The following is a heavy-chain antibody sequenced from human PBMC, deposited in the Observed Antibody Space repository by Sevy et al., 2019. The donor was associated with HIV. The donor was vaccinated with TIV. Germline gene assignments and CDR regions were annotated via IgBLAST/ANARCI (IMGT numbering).Heavy chain of an antibody. J-gene: IGHJ4*02. CDR2: IWYDGSNK. CDR3: VREGIAVAGIGYYFDY. V-gene: IGHV3-33*01. D-gene: IGHD6-19*01. CDR1: GFSFSGYG. Sequence: GGSLRLSCAASGFSFSGYGMHWVRQVPGKGLEWVAIIWYDGSNKDYVDSVKGRFTISRDNSKNTLYLQMNSLRAEETAVYYCVREGIAVAGIGYYFDYWGQGTLVTVSS.